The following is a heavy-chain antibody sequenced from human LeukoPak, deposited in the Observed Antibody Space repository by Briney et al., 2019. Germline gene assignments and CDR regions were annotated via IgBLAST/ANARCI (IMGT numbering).Heavy chain of an antibody. CDR2: IYYSGST. CDR3: ARDARIAAAGTFDY. D-gene: IGHD6-13*01. J-gene: IGHJ4*02. Sequence: NPSETLSLTCTVSGDSISSYYWSWIRQPPGKGLEWIGYIYYSGSTNYNPSLKSRVTISVDTSKNQFSLKLSSVTAADTAVYYCARDARIAAAGTFDYWGQGTLVTVSS. V-gene: IGHV4-59*01. CDR1: GDSISSYY.